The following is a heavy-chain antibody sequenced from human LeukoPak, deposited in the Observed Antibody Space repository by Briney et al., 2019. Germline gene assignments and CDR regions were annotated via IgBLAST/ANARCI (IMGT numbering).Heavy chain of an antibody. CDR3: AKDKDTIFGPSWDY. CDR2: ISGSGGST. J-gene: IGHJ4*02. CDR1: GFTFSSYA. V-gene: IGHV3-23*01. D-gene: IGHD3-3*01. Sequence: GGSLRLSCAASGFTFSSYAMSWVRQAPGKGLEWVSAISGSGGSTYYADSVKGRFTISRDNSKNTPYLQMNSLRAEDTAVYYCAKDKDTIFGPSWDYWGQGTLVTVSS.